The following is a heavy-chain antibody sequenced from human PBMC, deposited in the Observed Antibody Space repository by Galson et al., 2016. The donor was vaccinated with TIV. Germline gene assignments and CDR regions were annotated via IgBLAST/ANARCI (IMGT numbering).Heavy chain of an antibody. J-gene: IGHJ5*02. CDR2: IVPMFGTT. V-gene: IGHV1-69*19. CDR1: GGSFSSHV. CDR3: ARGRGIYDSSGYFLFDH. Sequence: SCKASGGSFSSHVFSWVRQAPGQGLEWMGGIVPMFGTTNYAQKFQGRVTISADESTTTAYLELSSLRSEDTAVYYCARGRGIYDSSGYFLFDHWGQGTLVTVSS. D-gene: IGHD3-22*01.